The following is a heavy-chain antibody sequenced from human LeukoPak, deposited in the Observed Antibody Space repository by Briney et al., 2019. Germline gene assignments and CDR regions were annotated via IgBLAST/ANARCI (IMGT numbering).Heavy chain of an antibody. CDR1: GLSFSSYW. Sequence: PGGSLRLSCTASGLSFSSYWMRWLRQAPGKGLEWVANIKQDGSDKYYVHSVKGRYTISRDNAKDSLYLQMNSLRAEDSALYYCARASAVAGTRDYWGQGTLVTVSS. J-gene: IGHJ4*02. CDR3: ARASAVAGTRDY. V-gene: IGHV3-7*01. D-gene: IGHD6-19*01. CDR2: IKQDGSDK.